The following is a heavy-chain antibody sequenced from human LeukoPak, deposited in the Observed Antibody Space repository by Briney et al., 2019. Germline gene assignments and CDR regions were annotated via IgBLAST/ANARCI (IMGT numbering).Heavy chain of an antibody. CDR1: AFTFSSYA. Sequence: GGSLRLSCAASAFTFSSYAMSRVRQAPGKGLEWVSGISGSGGSAFYADTVKGRLIISRDNSKNMLYLHMNSLGAEDTAVYYCAKDYYDILTGQPLSFDYWGQGTLVTVSS. CDR2: ISGSGGSA. V-gene: IGHV3-23*01. D-gene: IGHD3-9*01. J-gene: IGHJ4*02. CDR3: AKDYYDILTGQPLSFDY.